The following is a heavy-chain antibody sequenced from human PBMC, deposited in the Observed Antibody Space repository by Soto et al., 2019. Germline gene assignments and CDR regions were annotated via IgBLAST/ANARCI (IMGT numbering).Heavy chain of an antibody. CDR1: GGSIISNSW. CDR2: IYHNGRT. V-gene: IGHV4-4*02. Sequence: QVQLQESGPGLVKPSETLSVTCGVSGGSIISNSWWSWVRQPPGKGREWIGEIYHNGRTDYNPSLKSRVTMSVDTSKNQIFLNLSSVTAADTAVYYCARDCGGDCSYFDHWGQGTLVTVSS. D-gene: IGHD2-21*02. CDR3: ARDCGGDCSYFDH. J-gene: IGHJ4*02.